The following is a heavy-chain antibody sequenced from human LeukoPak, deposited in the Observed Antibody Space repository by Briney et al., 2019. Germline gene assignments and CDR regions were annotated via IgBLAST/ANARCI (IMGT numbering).Heavy chain of an antibody. CDR1: GGTFSSYA. J-gene: IGHJ4*02. CDR2: IIPIFGIA. D-gene: IGHD1-26*01. Sequence: ASVKVSCKASGGTFSSYAISWVRQAPGQGLEWMGRIIPIFGIANYAQKFQGRVTITADKSTSTAYMELSSLRSEDTAVYYCARELLRSPLFDYWGQGTLVTVSS. V-gene: IGHV1-69*04. CDR3: ARELLRSPLFDY.